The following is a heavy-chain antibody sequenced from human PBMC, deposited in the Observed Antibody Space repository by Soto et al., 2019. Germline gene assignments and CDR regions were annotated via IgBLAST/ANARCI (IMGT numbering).Heavy chain of an antibody. Sequence: SETLSLTCAVSGGLISGGGYFWTWIRQPPGKGLECIGYMYHSGSPLYNPSPKTRATISIDLSKNRFSLNLAYVTDAATAGYYGATEGTKGYFGIEPWGRG. V-gene: IGHV4-30-2*01. CDR2: MYHSGSP. D-gene: IGHD3-16*01. CDR3: ATEGTKGYFGIEP. J-gene: IGHJ5*02. CDR1: GGLISGGGYF.